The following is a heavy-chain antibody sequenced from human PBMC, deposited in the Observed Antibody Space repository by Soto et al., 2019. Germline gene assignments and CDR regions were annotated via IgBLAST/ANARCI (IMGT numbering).Heavy chain of an antibody. V-gene: IGHV4-31*03. J-gene: IGHJ4*02. D-gene: IGHD5-18*01. CDR1: GGSISSGGYY. CDR3: ARGRWRIQLWLAYYFDY. Sequence: QVQLQESGPGLVKPSQTLSLTCTVSGGSISSGGYYWSWIRQHPGKGLEWIGYIYYSGSTYYNPSLKSRVTISVDTSKNQFSLKLSSVTAADTAVYYCARGRWRIQLWLAYYFDYWGQGTLVTVSS. CDR2: IYYSGST.